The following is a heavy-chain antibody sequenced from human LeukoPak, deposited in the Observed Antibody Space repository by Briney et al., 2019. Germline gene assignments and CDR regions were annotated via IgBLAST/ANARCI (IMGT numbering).Heavy chain of an antibody. Sequence: SQTLSLTCAISGDTVSSNSAAWNWIRQSPSRGLEWLARTYYRSKWYNDYAVSVKSRITINPDTSKNQFSLQLNSVTAADTAVYYCARDTGRMGATLGGIGYWGQGTLVTVSS. D-gene: IGHD1-26*01. V-gene: IGHV6-1*01. CDR2: TYYRSKWYN. CDR1: GDTVSSNSAA. J-gene: IGHJ4*02. CDR3: ARDTGRMGATLGGIGY.